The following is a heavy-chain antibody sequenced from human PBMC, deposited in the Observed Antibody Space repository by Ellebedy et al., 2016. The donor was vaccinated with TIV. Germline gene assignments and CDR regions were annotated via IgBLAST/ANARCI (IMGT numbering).Heavy chain of an antibody. CDR1: GYTFTDYL. Sequence: AASVKVSCKASGYTFTDYLMDWVRQAPGQGLEWVGWINPNSGGTNYAQKFQGRVTMTRDTSISTAYVELSGLTFDDTAVYYCARGNFYGSGSYWYYLEYWGQGSLVTVSS. D-gene: IGHD3-10*01. CDR2: INPNSGGT. CDR3: ARGNFYGSGSYWYYLEY. J-gene: IGHJ4*02. V-gene: IGHV1-2*02.